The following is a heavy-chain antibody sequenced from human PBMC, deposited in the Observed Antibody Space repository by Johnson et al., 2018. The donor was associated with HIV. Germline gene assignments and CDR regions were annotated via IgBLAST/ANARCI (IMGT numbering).Heavy chain of an antibody. J-gene: IGHJ3*02. Sequence: VQLVESGGGVVRPGGSLRLSCAASGFTFDDHGMSWVRQAPGKGLEWVSGINWNDGSTGYADSVKGRFTISRDNAKNSLYLQMNSLRAEDTAVYYCARSATGTTADAFDIWGQGTMVTVSS. D-gene: IGHD1-7*01. V-gene: IGHV3-20*04. CDR1: GFTFDDHG. CDR3: ARSATGTTADAFDI. CDR2: INWNDGST.